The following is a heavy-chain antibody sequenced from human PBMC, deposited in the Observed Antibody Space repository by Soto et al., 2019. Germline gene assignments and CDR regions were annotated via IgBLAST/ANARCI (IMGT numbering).Heavy chain of an antibody. V-gene: IGHV3-11*01. J-gene: IGHJ4*02. CDR1: GFTFSDYY. Sequence: PGGSLRLSCAASGFTFSDYYMSWIRQAPGKGLEWVSYISSSGSTIYYADSVKGRFTISRDNAKNSLYLQMNSLRAEDTAVYYCARVFPLVPAAIFDYWGQGTLVTVSS. D-gene: IGHD2-2*01. CDR2: ISSSGSTI. CDR3: ARVFPLVPAAIFDY.